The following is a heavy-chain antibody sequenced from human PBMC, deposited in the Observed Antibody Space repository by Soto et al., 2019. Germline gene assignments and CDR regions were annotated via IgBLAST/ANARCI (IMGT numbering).Heavy chain of an antibody. D-gene: IGHD2-8*02. CDR3: AKDRFCTGDTCSLSNDY. CDR2: IRGSGGKT. V-gene: IGHV3-23*01. J-gene: IGHJ4*02. CDR1: GFIFSTYG. Sequence: PXGSLRLSCAASGFIFSTYGMSWVRQAPGKGLDWVSGIRGSGGKTYYADSVKGRFTISRDNSKSTLYLQMNSLRAEDTALYYCAKDRFCTGDTCSLSNDYSGQGTLVTVSS.